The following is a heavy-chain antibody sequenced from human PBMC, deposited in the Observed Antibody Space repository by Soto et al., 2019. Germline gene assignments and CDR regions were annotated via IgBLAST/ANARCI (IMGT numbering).Heavy chain of an antibody. V-gene: IGHV1-18*01. Sequence: QVQLVQSGAEVKKPGASVKVSCKASGYTFTSYGISWVRQAPGQGLEWMGWISAYNGNTNYAQKLQGRVTMTTDTSTSPAYMELRSLRSDDTAVYYCARETGYYDSSALYGMDGWGQGTTVTASS. CDR3: ARETGYYDSSALYGMDG. J-gene: IGHJ6*02. D-gene: IGHD3-22*01. CDR2: ISAYNGNT. CDR1: GYTFTSYG.